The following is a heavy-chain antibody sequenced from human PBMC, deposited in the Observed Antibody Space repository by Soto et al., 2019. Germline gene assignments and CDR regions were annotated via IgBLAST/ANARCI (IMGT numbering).Heavy chain of an antibody. Sequence: GGSLRLSCAASGFTFSSNAMSCVRQAPGKGLEWVSAISGSGGSTYYADSVKGRFTISRDNSKNTLYLQMNSLRAEDTAVYYCAIIAAAGPDPLSPDYWGQGTLVTVSS. CDR3: AIIAAAGPDPLSPDY. D-gene: IGHD6-13*01. CDR1: GFTFSSNA. V-gene: IGHV3-23*01. CDR2: ISGSGGST. J-gene: IGHJ4*02.